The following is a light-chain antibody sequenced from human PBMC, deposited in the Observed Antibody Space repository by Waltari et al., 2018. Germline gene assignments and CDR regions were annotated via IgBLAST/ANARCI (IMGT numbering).Light chain of an antibody. CDR3: QKYGTLPAT. Sequence: CRASQSISKYLAWYQQKPGQAPRLLIYDASNMATGIPDRFSATGWGTDFSLSISRLEPEDIAVYYCQKYGTLPATFGQGTKVQMK. J-gene: IGKJ1*01. V-gene: IGKV3-20*01. CDR1: QSISKY. CDR2: DAS.